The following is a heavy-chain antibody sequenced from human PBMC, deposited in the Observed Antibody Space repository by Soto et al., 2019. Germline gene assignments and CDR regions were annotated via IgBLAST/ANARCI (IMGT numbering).Heavy chain of an antibody. Sequence: QVQLEQSGAEVKKPGASVKVSCKTSGYTFTSYTLHWVRQAPGQGLEWMGWINAGNGREKYSQRFQDRVSLSTDKSATPAYMELRSLRSEDTAVYYGARGGGWVGEASFDSWGQGTQVTVSS. CDR3: ARGGGWVGEASFDS. CDR1: GYTFTSYT. CDR2: INAGNGRE. D-gene: IGHD3-10*01. V-gene: IGHV1-3*01. J-gene: IGHJ4*02.